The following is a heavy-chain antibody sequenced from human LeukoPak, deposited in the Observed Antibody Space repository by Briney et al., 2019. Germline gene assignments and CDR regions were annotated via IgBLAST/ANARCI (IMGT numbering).Heavy chain of an antibody. CDR3: VKGGGRITPNFDY. D-gene: IGHD1-14*01. CDR2: ISSDGGST. V-gene: IGHV3-64D*06. CDR1: GFTFSMYT. J-gene: IGHJ4*02. Sequence: GGSLRLSCSASGFTFSMYTIHWVRQAPGKGLEYVSAISSDGGSTYYADSVKGRFTISRDNSKNTLYLQMSSLRAEDTAVYYCVKGGGRITPNFDYWGQGTLVTVSS.